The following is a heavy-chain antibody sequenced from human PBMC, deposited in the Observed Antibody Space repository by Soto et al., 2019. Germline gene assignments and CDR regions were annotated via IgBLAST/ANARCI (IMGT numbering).Heavy chain of an antibody. CDR3: ASRLFSSSWPQAGEDNWFDP. V-gene: IGHV4-39*07. D-gene: IGHD6-13*01. J-gene: IGHJ5*02. CDR1: GGSISSSSYY. Sequence: PSETLSLTCTVSGGSISSSSYYWGWIRQPPGKGLEWIGSIYYSGSTNYNPSLKSRVTISVDTSKNQFSLKLSSVAAADTAVYYCASRLFSSSWPQAGEDNWFDPWGQGTLVTVSS. CDR2: IYYSGST.